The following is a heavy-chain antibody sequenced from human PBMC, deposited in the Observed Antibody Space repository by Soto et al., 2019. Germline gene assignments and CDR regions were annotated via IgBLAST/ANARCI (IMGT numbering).Heavy chain of an antibody. Sequence: EVQLLESGGGLVQPGGSLRLSCAASGFTFSSYAMSWVRQAPGKGLEWVSAISGSGGSTYYADSVKGRFTISRDNSKNTLYLQMNSLRAEDTAVYYCANYYDSSGYYFPFDYWGQGTLVTVSS. D-gene: IGHD3-22*01. J-gene: IGHJ4*02. CDR2: ISGSGGST. CDR3: ANYYDSSGYYFPFDY. CDR1: GFTFSSYA. V-gene: IGHV3-23*01.